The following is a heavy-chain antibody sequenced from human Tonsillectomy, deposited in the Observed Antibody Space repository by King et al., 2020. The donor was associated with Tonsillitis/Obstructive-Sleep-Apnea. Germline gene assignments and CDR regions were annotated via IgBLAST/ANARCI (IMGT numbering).Heavy chain of an antibody. J-gene: IGHJ4*02. V-gene: IGHV4-34*01. CDR1: GGSFSGYY. CDR3: AREPYTSGRVDRYFDY. D-gene: IGHD6-19*01. CDR2: INHSGST. Sequence: VQLQQWGAELLKPSETLSLTCAVYGGSFSGYYWSWIRQPPGKGLEWIGEINHSGSTNYNPSLKSRVTISVDTSKNQFSLNLSSVTAADTAVYYCAREPYTSGRVDRYFDYWGQGTPVPVSS.